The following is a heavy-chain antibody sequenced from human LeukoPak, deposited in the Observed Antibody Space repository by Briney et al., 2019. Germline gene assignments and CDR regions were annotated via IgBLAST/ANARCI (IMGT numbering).Heavy chain of an antibody. CDR2: IIPIFGTA. Sequence: ASVKVSCKASGYTFSTYPMNWVRQAPGQGLEWMGGIIPIFGTANYAQKFQGRVTITADESTSTAYMELSSLRSEDTAVYYCARDDRGYSYGRYFDYWGQGTLVTVSS. V-gene: IGHV1-69*13. CDR1: GYTFSTYP. J-gene: IGHJ4*02. CDR3: ARDDRGYSYGRYFDY. D-gene: IGHD5-18*01.